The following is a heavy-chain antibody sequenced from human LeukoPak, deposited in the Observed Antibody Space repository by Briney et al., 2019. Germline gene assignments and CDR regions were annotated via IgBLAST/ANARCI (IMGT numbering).Heavy chain of an antibody. D-gene: IGHD5-18*01. CDR3: ARVGRGGYRYYFDY. CDR2: IIPILGIA. CDR1: GGTFSSYA. V-gene: IGHV1-69*04. Sequence: EASVKVSCKASGGTFSSYAISWVRQAPGQGLEWMGRIIPILGIANYAQKFQGRVTITADKSTSTAYMELSSLRSEDTAVYYCARVGRGGYRYYFDYWGQGTLVTVSS. J-gene: IGHJ4*02.